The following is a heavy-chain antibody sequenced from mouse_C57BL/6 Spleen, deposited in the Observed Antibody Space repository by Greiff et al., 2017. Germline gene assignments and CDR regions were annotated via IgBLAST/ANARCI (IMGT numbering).Heavy chain of an antibody. Sequence: QVQLQQSGAELVRPGASVTLSCKASGYTFTDYEMHWVKQTPVHGLEWIGAIDPETGGTAYNQKFTGKAIVTADKSSSTAYMELRSLTSEDSAVYYCTRSRTTVVDYWGQGTTLTVSS. CDR3: TRSRTTVVDY. CDR2: IDPETGGT. D-gene: IGHD1-1*01. V-gene: IGHV1-15*01. J-gene: IGHJ2*01. CDR1: GYTFTDYE.